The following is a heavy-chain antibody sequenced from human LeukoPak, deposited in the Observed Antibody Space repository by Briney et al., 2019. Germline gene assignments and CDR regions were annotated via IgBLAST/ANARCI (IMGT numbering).Heavy chain of an antibody. CDR3: AKGFVLLGYMDV. V-gene: IGHV3-23*01. CDR2: ISGSGGST. D-gene: IGHD3-16*02. CDR1: GFTFSSYA. Sequence: GGSLRLSCAASGFTFSSYAMSWVRQAPGKGLEWVSTISGSGGSTYYADSVKGRFTISRDNSKNTLYLQMNSLRAEDTAVYYCAKGFVLLGYMDVWGKGTTVTVSS. J-gene: IGHJ6*03.